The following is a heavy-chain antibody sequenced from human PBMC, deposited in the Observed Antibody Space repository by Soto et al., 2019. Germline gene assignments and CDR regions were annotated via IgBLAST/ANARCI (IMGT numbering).Heavy chain of an antibody. CDR1: GFIFEDYA. CDR3: ANGAVTWMFGYFVI. D-gene: IGHD3-16*01. CDR2: ISWHSGNI. V-gene: IGHV3-9*01. J-gene: IGHJ4*02. Sequence: EVHLVESGGGLVQPGRSLRLSCAASGFIFEDYAMQWVRQVPVQGLEWVSSISWHSGNIVYADSVTGRFTVSRYSSNYSLYLQLNSWKAEDTALGYCANGAVTWMFGYFVICGQGTMLTFAS.